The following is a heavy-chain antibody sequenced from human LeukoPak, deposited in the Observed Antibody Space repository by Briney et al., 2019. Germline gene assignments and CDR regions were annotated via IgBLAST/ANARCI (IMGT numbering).Heavy chain of an antibody. D-gene: IGHD6-19*01. J-gene: IGHJ4*02. CDR1: GGSISSYY. V-gene: IGHV4-59*01. Sequence: PSETLSLTCTVSGGSISSYYWSWLRQPPGKGLEWIGYIYYSGSTNYNPSLKSRVTISVDTSKNQFSLKLSSVTAADTAVYYCARDRYSSFDYWGQGTLVTVSS. CDR3: ARDRYSSFDY. CDR2: IYYSGST.